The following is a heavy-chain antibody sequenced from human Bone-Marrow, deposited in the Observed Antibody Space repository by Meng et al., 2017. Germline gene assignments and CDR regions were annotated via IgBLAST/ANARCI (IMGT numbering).Heavy chain of an antibody. Sequence: QVPLQDSGQDLGKPSGTLSVTCAVSGGSISSSNWWSWVRQPPGKGLEWIGEIYHSGSTNYNPSLKSRVTISVDKSKNQFSLKLSSVTAADTAVYYCARGQYFSWWELLPAFWFDPWGQGTLVTVSS. CDR1: GGSISSSNW. CDR2: IYHSGST. J-gene: IGHJ5*02. CDR3: ARGQYFSWWELLPAFWFDP. V-gene: IGHV4-4*02. D-gene: IGHD1-26*01.